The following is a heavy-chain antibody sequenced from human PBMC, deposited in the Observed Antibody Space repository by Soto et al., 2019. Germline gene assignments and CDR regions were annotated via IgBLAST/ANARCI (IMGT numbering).Heavy chain of an antibody. D-gene: IGHD3-10*01. J-gene: IGHJ6*02. CDR1: GFSFSSYW. Sequence: EVQLVESGGGLVRPGGSLRLSCAASGFSFSSYWMHWVRQVPGKGLVWVARMNEDGGTTDYADSVKGRFTSSRDNAKNTLYLQMNSLRVEDTAVYYCASDLSGRADVWGQGTTVTVSS. V-gene: IGHV3-74*02. CDR2: MNEDGGTT. CDR3: ASDLSGRADV.